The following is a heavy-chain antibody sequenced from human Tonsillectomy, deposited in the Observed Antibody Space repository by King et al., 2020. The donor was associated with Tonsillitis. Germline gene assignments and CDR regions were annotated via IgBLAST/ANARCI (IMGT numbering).Heavy chain of an antibody. CDR3: AMSIAARWDYYGMDV. CDR2: INPNSGGT. Sequence: QLVQSGAEVKKPGASVKVSCKASGYTFTGYYMHWVRQAPGQGLEWMGWINPNSGGTNYALKFQGRVTMTRDTSISTAYMELSRLRSDDTAVYYCAMSIAARWDYYGMDVWGQGTTVTVSS. CDR1: GYTFTGYY. D-gene: IGHD6-6*01. V-gene: IGHV1-2*02. J-gene: IGHJ6*02.